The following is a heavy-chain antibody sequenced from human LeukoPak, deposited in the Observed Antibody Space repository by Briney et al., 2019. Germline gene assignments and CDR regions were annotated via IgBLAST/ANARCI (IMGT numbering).Heavy chain of an antibody. CDR3: ARTYCGGDCYNYFDY. J-gene: IGHJ4*02. D-gene: IGHD2-21*02. V-gene: IGHV1-69*05. CDR1: GGTFSSYG. CDR2: IIPIFGTA. Sequence: SVKVSCKASGGTFSSYGISWVRQAPGQGLEWMGGIIPIFGTANYAQKFQGRVTITTDESTSTAYMELSSLRPEDTAVYYCARTYCGGDCYNYFDYWGQGTLVTVSS.